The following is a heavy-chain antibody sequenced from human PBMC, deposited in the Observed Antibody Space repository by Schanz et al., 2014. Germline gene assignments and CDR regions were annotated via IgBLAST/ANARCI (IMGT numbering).Heavy chain of an antibody. D-gene: IGHD5-18*01. CDR2: ITAYNGDT. CDR3: TRGGYSYALSAFDI. CDR1: GYTFTSDS. Sequence: QVQLVQSGTQVKKPGASVKVSCKASGYTFTSDSMHWVRQAPGQGLEWMGWITAYNGDTNYALKRQGRVTMTTDTSTGTAYMELRSLRSDDTALYYCTRGGYSYALSAFDIWGQGTMVTVSS. J-gene: IGHJ3*02. V-gene: IGHV1-18*04.